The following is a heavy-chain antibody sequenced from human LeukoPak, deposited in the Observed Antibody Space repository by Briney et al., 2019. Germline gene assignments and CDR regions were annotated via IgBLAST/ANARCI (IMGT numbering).Heavy chain of an antibody. CDR2: IKSKTDGGTT. CDR3: TTEGTVTDWYFDL. Sequence: GGSLRLSCAASGFTFSHAWMSWVRQAPGKGLEWVGRIKSKTDGGTTEYAAPVKGRFTISRDDSKNTLYLQMNSLKTEDTAVYYCTTEGTVTDWYFDLWGRGTLVTVSS. V-gene: IGHV3-15*01. CDR1: GFTFSHAW. D-gene: IGHD4-17*01. J-gene: IGHJ2*01.